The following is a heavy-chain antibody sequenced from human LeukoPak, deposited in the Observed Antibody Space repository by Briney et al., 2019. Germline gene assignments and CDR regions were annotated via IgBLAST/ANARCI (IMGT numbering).Heavy chain of an antibody. CDR2: IYYNENT. V-gene: IGHV4-39*01. J-gene: IGHJ3*02. CDR3: ARRLAAGNDAFDI. D-gene: IGHD2-15*01. CDR1: GVYIYSSTYY. Sequence: SETLSLTCTVSGVYIYSSTYYWAWIRQPPGKGLEFIGSIYYNENTYSNPSLRSRLTISVDTSTNQFSLRLNSVTAADTAAYYCARRLAAGNDAFDIWGQGTMVTVSS.